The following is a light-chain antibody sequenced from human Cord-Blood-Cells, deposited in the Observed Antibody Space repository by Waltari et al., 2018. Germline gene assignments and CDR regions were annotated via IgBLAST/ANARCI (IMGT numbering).Light chain of an antibody. Sequence: QSALTQPASVSGSPGQSITISCTGTSSDVGGYNYVSWYQQHPGKAPKLMIYDVSNRPSGVSNGFSGSKSGNTASLTISGLQAEDEADYYCSSYTSSSNVVFGGGTKLTVL. CDR3: SSYTSSSNVV. J-gene: IGLJ2*01. CDR1: SSDVGGYNY. CDR2: DVS. V-gene: IGLV2-14*01.